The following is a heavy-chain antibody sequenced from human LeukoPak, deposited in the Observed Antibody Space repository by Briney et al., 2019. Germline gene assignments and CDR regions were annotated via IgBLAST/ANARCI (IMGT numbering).Heavy chain of an antibody. CDR3: ARLSPYYYMDV. Sequence: PSETLSLTCAVSGGSTSRYYWSWIRQPPGKGLEWIGYIYTSGNTNYNPSLKSRVTISVDTPKNQFSLNLSSVTAADTAVYYCARLSPYYYMDVWDKGTTVTVSS. CDR2: IYTSGNT. CDR1: GGSTSRYY. J-gene: IGHJ6*03. V-gene: IGHV4-4*09.